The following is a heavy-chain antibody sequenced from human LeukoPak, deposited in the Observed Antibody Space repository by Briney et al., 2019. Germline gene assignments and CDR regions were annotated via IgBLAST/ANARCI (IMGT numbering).Heavy chain of an antibody. CDR3: AKVYYDSSGSNYFDY. D-gene: IGHD3-22*01. Sequence: GGSLRLSCAASGFTFSSYAMSWVRQAPGKGLGWVSAISGSGGSTYYADSVKGRFTISRDNSKNTLYLQMNSLRAEDTAVYYCAKVYYDSSGSNYFDYWGQGTLVTVSS. V-gene: IGHV3-23*01. CDR2: ISGSGGST. J-gene: IGHJ4*02. CDR1: GFTFSSYA.